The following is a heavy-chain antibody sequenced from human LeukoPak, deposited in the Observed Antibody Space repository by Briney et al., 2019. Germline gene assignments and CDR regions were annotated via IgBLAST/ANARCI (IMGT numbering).Heavy chain of an antibody. CDR2: ISDSGGGT. V-gene: IGHV3-23*01. CDR3: AKGDSTVPATRRYGY. Sequence: TGGSLRLSCAASGFTFSSYAMSWVRQAPGKGLEWVSTISDSGGGTYYTDSVKGRFTISRDNSKNTLYLQMSSLRAEDTAVYYCAKGDSTVPATRRYGYWGQGTLVTVSS. D-gene: IGHD2-15*01. CDR1: GFTFSSYA. J-gene: IGHJ4*02.